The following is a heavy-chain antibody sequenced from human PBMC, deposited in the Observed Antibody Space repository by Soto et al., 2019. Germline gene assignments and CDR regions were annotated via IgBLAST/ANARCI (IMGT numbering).Heavy chain of an antibody. CDR2: ISYDGSNR. V-gene: IGHV3-30*18. D-gene: IGHD2-2*01. Sequence: QVQLVESGGGVVQPGKSLRLSCAASGFIFSYYGLHWVRQAPGKGLEWVAGISYDGSNRYYADSVKGRFSISRDNPNSTLYLQMNSLRDEDTAVYYCAKAGRIPTSSVDYWGQGTLVTVSS. CDR3: AKAGRIPTSSVDY. J-gene: IGHJ4*02. CDR1: GFIFSYYG.